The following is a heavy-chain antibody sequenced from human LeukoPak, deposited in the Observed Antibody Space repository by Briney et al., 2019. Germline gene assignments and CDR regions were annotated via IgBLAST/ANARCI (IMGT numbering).Heavy chain of an antibody. Sequence: PGGTLRLSCAASGFTFSSYGMSWVRQAPGKGLEWVSAISGSGGSTYYADSVKGRFTISRDNSKNTLYLQMNSLRAEDTAVYYCAKVGSMPSLGPRFDYWGQGTLVTVSS. CDR1: GFTFSSYG. CDR3: AKVGSMPSLGPRFDY. CDR2: ISGSGGST. J-gene: IGHJ4*02. V-gene: IGHV3-23*01. D-gene: IGHD2-2*01.